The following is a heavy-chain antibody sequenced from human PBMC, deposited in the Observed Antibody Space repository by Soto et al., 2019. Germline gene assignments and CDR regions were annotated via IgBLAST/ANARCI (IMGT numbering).Heavy chain of an antibody. J-gene: IGHJ4*02. Sequence: SETLSLTCSVSGGSISISNFYWGWVRQSPGRGLEWIGSIYYSGSTYYNPSLKSRVTISVDTSKNQFSLKLSSVTAADTAVYYCARLGDYYGSGSYLPDHHYYFDYWGQGTLVTVSS. V-gene: IGHV4-39*01. CDR2: IYYSGST. CDR3: ARLGDYYGSGSYLPDHHYYFDY. D-gene: IGHD3-10*01. CDR1: GGSISISNFY.